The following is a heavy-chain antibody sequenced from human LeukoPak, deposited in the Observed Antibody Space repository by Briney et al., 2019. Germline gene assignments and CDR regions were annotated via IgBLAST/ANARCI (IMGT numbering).Heavy chain of an antibody. CDR3: AKDGTSYYYIYY. CDR2: IRYDGSNT. CDR1: GFTFNNYG. J-gene: IGHJ4*02. Sequence: GGSLRLSCAASGFTFNNYGMHWVRQAPGKGLEWLAFIRYDGSNTYYADSVKGRFTVSRDDSKNALYLQMNSLRGDDTAVYYCAKDGTSYYYIYYWGQGALVTVSS. D-gene: IGHD2/OR15-2a*01. V-gene: IGHV3-30*02.